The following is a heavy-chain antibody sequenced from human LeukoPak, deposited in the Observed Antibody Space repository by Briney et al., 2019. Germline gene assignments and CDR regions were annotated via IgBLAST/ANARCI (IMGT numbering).Heavy chain of an antibody. Sequence: GATVKISCKSSGYTFSDYYIHWVRQAPGGGLQWLGRVDPEDAKAVYSENLQGRVTITADSFSDSTYMFLSSLTSEDTAFYATSGRSSLAFGVWGQGTVVTVSS. CDR3: SGRSSLAFGV. CDR2: VDPEDAKA. D-gene: IGHD3-10*01. V-gene: IGHV1-69-2*01. J-gene: IGHJ3*01. CDR1: GYTFSDYY.